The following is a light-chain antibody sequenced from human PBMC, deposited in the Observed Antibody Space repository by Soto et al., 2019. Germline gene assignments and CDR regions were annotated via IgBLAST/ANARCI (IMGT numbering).Light chain of an antibody. CDR3: QQVNSYTYS. V-gene: IGKV1-9*01. CDR1: QAISSY. CDR2: AAS. Sequence: IQLAQSPSSLSASVGDRVTMTCRASQAISSYLAWYQQKPGKAPQLLIYAASSFESGVPSRFSGRGSGTDFTLTISSLQPEDFATYYCQQVNSYTYSVGQGTKLEI. J-gene: IGKJ2*03.